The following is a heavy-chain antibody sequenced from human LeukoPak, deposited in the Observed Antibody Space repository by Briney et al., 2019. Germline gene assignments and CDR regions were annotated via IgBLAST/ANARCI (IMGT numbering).Heavy chain of an antibody. J-gene: IGHJ5*02. CDR2: IYSGGST. CDR1: GFTVSSNY. Sequence: GGSLRLSCAASGFTVSSNYMSWVRQAPGKGLEWVSVIYSGGSTYYADSVKGRFTISRDNSKNTLYLQMNSLRDEDTAVYYCARGLLYCSGGNCYSRFDPWGQGTLVTVSS. CDR3: ARGLLYCSGGNCYSRFDP. V-gene: IGHV3-66*01. D-gene: IGHD2-15*01.